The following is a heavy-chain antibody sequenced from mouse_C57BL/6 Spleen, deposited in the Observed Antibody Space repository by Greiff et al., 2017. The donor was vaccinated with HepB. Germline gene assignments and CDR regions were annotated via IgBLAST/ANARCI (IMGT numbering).Heavy chain of an antibody. D-gene: IGHD2-4*01. Sequence: QVHVKQSGAELVRPGASVTLSCKASGYTFTDYEMHWVKQTPVHGLEWIGAIDPETGGTAYNQKFKGKAILTADKSSSTAYMELRSLTSEDSAVYYSYYDYDWFAYWGQGTLVTVSA. J-gene: IGHJ3*01. CDR1: GYTFTDYE. CDR3: YYDYDWFAY. V-gene: IGHV1-15*01. CDR2: IDPETGGT.